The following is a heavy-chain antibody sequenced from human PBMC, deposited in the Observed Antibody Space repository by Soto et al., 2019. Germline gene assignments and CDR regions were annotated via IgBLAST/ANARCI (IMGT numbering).Heavy chain of an antibody. J-gene: IGHJ4*02. CDR3: ARDWTHYDSSGPGDY. D-gene: IGHD3-22*01. CDR1: GYTFTSYP. CDR2: INAGNGDT. Sequence: ASVKVSCKASGYTFTSYPMHWVRQAPGQGLEWMGWINAGNGDTKYSQRFQGRVTITRDTSANTAYMELSSLRSEDTAVFYCARDWTHYDSSGPGDYWGQGTLVTVSS. V-gene: IGHV1-3*01.